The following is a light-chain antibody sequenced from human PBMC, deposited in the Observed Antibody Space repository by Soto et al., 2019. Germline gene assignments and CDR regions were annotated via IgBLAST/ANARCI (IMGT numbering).Light chain of an antibody. CDR3: HKYGPSPLT. CDR1: QSVSSN. V-gene: IGKV3-15*01. J-gene: IGKJ4*01. Sequence: EIAMTQSPATLSVSPGERATLSCRASQSVSSNLAWYQQKPGQAPRLLISDASTRATGIPARFSGSGSGTEFTLTISSLQSEDFAVYYCHKYGPSPLTFGGGTKVEI. CDR2: DAS.